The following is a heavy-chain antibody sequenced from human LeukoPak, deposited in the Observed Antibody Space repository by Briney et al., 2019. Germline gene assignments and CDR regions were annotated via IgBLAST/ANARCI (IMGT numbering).Heavy chain of an antibody. D-gene: IGHD4-17*01. CDR1: GFTFSSYS. Sequence: GGSLRLSCAASGFTFSSYSMNWVRQAPGKGVEWVSSISSSSTYIYYADSVKGRFTISRDNAKNSLYLQMNSLRAEDTAVYYCARDETTVTALAYYYYMDVWGKGTTVTVSS. J-gene: IGHJ6*03. CDR3: ARDETTVTALAYYYYMDV. CDR2: ISSSSTYI. V-gene: IGHV3-21*01.